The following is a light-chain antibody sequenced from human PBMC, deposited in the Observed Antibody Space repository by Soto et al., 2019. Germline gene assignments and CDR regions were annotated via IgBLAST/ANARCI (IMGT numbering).Light chain of an antibody. Sequence: QSALAQPSSVSGSPGQSITISCTGTSTDVGGYNYVSWYQHHPGKGPKLIIYEVSNRPSGVSDRSSGSKSGNKASLIISNLEAEDESDYYCGSYTSTDTPFVFGTGTKVTAL. CDR2: EVS. CDR3: GSYTSTDTPFV. CDR1: STDVGGYNY. V-gene: IGLV2-14*01. J-gene: IGLJ1*01.